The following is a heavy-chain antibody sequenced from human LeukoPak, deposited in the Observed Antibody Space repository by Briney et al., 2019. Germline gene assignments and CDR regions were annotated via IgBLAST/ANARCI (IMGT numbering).Heavy chain of an antibody. CDR1: GFPFSRYG. Sequence: GSLGLSFAGSGFPFSRYGMHLVRPAPGKGLEGGAVISYDGSNKYYADSVKGRFTISRDNSKNTLYLQMNSLRAEDTAVYYCAKDPNASVDYGDPGGFDYWGQGTLVTVSS. CDR3: AKDPNASVDYGDPGGFDY. D-gene: IGHD4-17*01. V-gene: IGHV3-30*18. J-gene: IGHJ4*02. CDR2: ISYDGSNK.